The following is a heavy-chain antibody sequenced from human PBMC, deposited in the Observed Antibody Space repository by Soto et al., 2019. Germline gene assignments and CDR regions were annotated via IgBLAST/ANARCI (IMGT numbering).Heavy chain of an antibody. J-gene: IGHJ4*02. Sequence: ASETLSLTCTVSGGSISSSSYYWGWIRQPPGKGLEWIGSIYYSGSTYYNPSLKSRVTISVDTSKNQFSLKLSSVTAADTAVYYCARVFVPDFWSGYSSTIFDYWGQGTLVTVSS. D-gene: IGHD3-3*01. V-gene: IGHV4-39*01. CDR3: ARVFVPDFWSGYSSTIFDY. CDR2: IYYSGST. CDR1: GGSISSSSYY.